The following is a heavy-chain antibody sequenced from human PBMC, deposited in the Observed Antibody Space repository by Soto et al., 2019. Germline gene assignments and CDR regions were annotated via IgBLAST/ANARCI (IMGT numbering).Heavy chain of an antibody. CDR3: ARSLYYYDSSGYYNFDY. CDR2: IIPIFGTA. D-gene: IGHD3-22*01. CDR1: GGTFSSYA. J-gene: IGHJ4*02. Sequence: SVKVSCKASGGTFSSYAISWVRQAPGQGLEWMGGIIPIFGTANYAQKFQGRVTITADESTSTAYMELSSLRSEDTAVYYCARSLYYYDSSGYYNFDYWGQRTLVTVSS. V-gene: IGHV1-69*13.